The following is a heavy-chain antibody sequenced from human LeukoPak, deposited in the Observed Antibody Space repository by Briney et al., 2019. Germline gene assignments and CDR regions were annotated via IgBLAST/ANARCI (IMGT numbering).Heavy chain of an antibody. D-gene: IGHD5-18*01. V-gene: IGHV3-30*04. CDR2: ISYDGSNK. J-gene: IGHJ4*02. CDR1: GFTFSSYA. CDR3: ARDKTRGLGYSYSKSGNYFDY. Sequence: GRSLRLSCAASGFTFSSYAMHWVRQAPGKWLEWVAVISYDGSNKYYADSVKGRFTISRDNSKNTLYLQMNSLRAEDTAVYSCARDKTRGLGYSYSKSGNYFDYWGQGTLVTVSS.